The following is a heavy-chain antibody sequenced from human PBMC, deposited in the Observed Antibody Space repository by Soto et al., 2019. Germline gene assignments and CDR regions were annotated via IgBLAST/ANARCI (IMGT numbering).Heavy chain of an antibody. D-gene: IGHD3-10*01. CDR3: ARGPFRPSAMDV. CDR2: TIPALGKT. CDR1: GDNFKKNV. Sequence: ASVKVSCKTSGDNFKKNVLTWVRQAPGQGLEWMGGTIPALGKTHYIEKFQGRVTITVDDATRTVYMEVRDLTSEDTAIYYCARGPFRPSAMDVWGQGTTVTVSS. V-gene: IGHV1-69*10. J-gene: IGHJ6*02.